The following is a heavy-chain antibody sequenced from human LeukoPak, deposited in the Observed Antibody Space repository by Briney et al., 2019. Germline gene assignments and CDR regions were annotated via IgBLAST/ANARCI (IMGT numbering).Heavy chain of an antibody. CDR1: GFTFNSYG. J-gene: IGHJ3*02. CDR2: ISYDGSNK. Sequence: QPGGSLRLSCATSGFTFNSYGMHWVRQAPGKGLEWVAFISYDGSNKYYADSVKGRFTISRDNAKNTLYLQMNSLRAEDTAVYYCAKVAAPYCSSTSCPNYYYYDSSGYYNDAFDIWGQGTMVTVSS. CDR3: AKVAAPYCSSTSCPNYYYYDSSGYYNDAFDI. V-gene: IGHV3-30*18. D-gene: IGHD3-22*01.